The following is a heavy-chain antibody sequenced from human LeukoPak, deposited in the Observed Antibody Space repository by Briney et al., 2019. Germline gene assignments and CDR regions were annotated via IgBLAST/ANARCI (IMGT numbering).Heavy chain of an antibody. J-gene: IGHJ6*03. CDR1: GYTFTGYY. CDR3: ARNVYCSSTSCYYHYYMDV. V-gene: IGHV1-2*02. D-gene: IGHD2-2*01. Sequence: ASVKVSCKASGYTFTGYYMHWVRQAPGQGLEWMGWINPNSGGTNYAQKFQGRVTMTRDTSISTAYMELSRLRSDDTAVYYCARNVYCSSTSCYYHYYMDVWGKGTTVTVSS. CDR2: INPNSGGT.